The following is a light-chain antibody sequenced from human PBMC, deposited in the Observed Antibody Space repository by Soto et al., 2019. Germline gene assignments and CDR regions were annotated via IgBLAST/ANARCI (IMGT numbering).Light chain of an antibody. V-gene: IGLV2-14*01. Sequence: SVLTKPASVSGSPGQSITISCTGTSSDVGGYNYVSWYQHHPGKAPRLMIYASSNRPSGVSHRFSGSRSGNTASLTISGLQAEDEADYYCSSYTSGSTLYVFGTGTKVTV. CDR2: ASS. CDR1: SSDVGGYNY. J-gene: IGLJ1*01. CDR3: SSYTSGSTLYV.